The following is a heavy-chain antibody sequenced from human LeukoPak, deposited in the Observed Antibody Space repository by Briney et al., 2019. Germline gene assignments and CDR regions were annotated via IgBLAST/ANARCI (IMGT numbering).Heavy chain of an antibody. CDR1: GYTFTNHD. CDR2: INTNTGNP. CDR3: ARDLGSSWSLDAFDI. D-gene: IGHD6-13*01. V-gene: IGHV7-4-1*02. Sequence: ASVKVSCKASGYTFTNHDINWVRQATGQGLEWMGWINTNTGNPTYAQGFTGRFVFSLDTSVSTAYLQISSLKAEDTAVYYCARDLGSSWSLDAFDIWGQGTMVTVSS. J-gene: IGHJ3*02.